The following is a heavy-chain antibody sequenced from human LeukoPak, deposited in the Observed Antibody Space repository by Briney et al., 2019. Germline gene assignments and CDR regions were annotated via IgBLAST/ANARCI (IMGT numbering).Heavy chain of an antibody. CDR2: ISGSGGST. Sequence: GGSLRLSCAASGFTFSSYAMSWVRQAPGKGLEWVSAISGSGGSTYYADSVKGRFTISRDNSKNTLYLQMNSPRAEDTAVYYCAKGGSSSGWYDVEYYFDYWGQGTLVTVSS. V-gene: IGHV3-23*01. CDR1: GFTFSSYA. CDR3: AKGGSSSGWYDVEYYFDY. D-gene: IGHD6-19*01. J-gene: IGHJ4*02.